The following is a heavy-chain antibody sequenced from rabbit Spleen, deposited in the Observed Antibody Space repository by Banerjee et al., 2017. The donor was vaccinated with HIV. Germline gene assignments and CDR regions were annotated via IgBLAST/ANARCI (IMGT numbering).Heavy chain of an antibody. Sequence: QEQLEESGGGLVQPEGSLTLTCKASGFTISSNYWICWVRQAPGKGLEWIACIYTGSSGSTYYANWAKGRFTISKTSSTTVTLQMTSLTVADTATYFCARDTGSSFSSYGMDLWGPGTLVTVS. V-gene: IGHV1S45*01. CDR2: IYTGSSGST. J-gene: IGHJ6*01. CDR1: GFTISSNYW. D-gene: IGHD8-1*01. CDR3: ARDTGSSFSSYGMDL.